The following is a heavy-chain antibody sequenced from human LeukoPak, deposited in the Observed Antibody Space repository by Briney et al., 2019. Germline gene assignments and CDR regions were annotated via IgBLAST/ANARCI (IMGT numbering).Heavy chain of an antibody. J-gene: IGHJ4*02. Sequence: SETLSLTCTVSGGSISSYYWSWIRQPPGKGLEWIGYIYYSGSTNYNPSLKSRVTISVDTSKNQSSLKLSSVTAADTAVYYCARESLGEFDYWGQGTLVTVSS. V-gene: IGHV4-59*01. CDR1: GGSISSYY. D-gene: IGHD3-16*01. CDR3: ARESLGEFDY. CDR2: IYYSGST.